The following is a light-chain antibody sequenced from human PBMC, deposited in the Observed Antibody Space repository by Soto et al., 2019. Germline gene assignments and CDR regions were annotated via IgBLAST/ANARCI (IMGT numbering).Light chain of an antibody. J-gene: IGLJ2*01. CDR3: QVWDFNSGAV. Sequence: SYELTQPPSVSVAPGQTAIITCGGDNLHTKNVHWYQQRPGQAPVLVIYDDDDRPSGIPERVSGSNSGNLATLTLSRVEARDEADYFCQVWDFNSGAVFGGGTKVTVL. CDR2: DDD. CDR1: NLHTKN. V-gene: IGLV3-21*02.